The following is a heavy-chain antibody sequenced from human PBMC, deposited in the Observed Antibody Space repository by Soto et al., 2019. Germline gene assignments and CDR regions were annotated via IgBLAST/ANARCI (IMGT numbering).Heavy chain of an antibody. V-gene: IGHV3-33*01. D-gene: IGHD6-19*01. CDR2: IWYDGSNK. Sequence: QVQLVESGGGVVQPGRSLRLSCAASGFTFSSYGMHWVRQAPGKGLEWVAVIWYDGSNKYYADSVKGRFTISRDNSKNTLYPQMNSMRAEDTAVYYCAREYDEWLSGYYFDSWGQGSLFTVSS. J-gene: IGHJ4*02. CDR3: AREYDEWLSGYYFDS. CDR1: GFTFSSYG.